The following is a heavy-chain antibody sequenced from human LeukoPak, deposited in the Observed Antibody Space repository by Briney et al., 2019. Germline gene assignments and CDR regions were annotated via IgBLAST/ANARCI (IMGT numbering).Heavy chain of an antibody. CDR3: AKEAPIVVVPAAIDY. V-gene: IGHV3-23*01. J-gene: IGHJ4*02. Sequence: PGGSLRLSCAASGFTFSSYAMSWVRQAPGKGLEWVSRINSDGSTTSYADPVKGRFTISRDNSKNTLYLQMNSLRAEDTAVYYCAKEAPIVVVPAAIDYWGQGTLVTVSS. D-gene: IGHD2-2*01. CDR1: GFTFSSYA. CDR2: INSDGSTT.